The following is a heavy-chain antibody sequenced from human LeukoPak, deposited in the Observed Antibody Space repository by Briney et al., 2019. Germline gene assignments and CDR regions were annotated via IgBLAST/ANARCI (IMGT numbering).Heavy chain of an antibody. J-gene: IGHJ4*02. V-gene: IGHV3-23*01. D-gene: IGHD6-19*01. CDR1: GCTFSSYA. Sequence: PGGSLRLSCAASGCTFSSYAMSWVRQAPGKGLEWVSTISGSGGGGTTYYADSVKGRFTISRDNSKNKLYLQMNSLRAEDTAVYSCAKDLYTTGWWGYFDYWGQGTLVTVSS. CDR2: ISGSGGGGTT. CDR3: AKDLYTTGWWGYFDY.